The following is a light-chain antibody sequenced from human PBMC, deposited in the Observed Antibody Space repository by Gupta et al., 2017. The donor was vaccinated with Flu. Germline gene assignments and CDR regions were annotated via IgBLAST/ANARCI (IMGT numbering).Light chain of an antibody. J-gene: IGLJ3*02. CDR3: AAWDDNRSGVWI. CDR2: ADN. Sequence: QSVLTQPPSASGPPGQRVTISCSGSSSNVGGHYVYWYQHVPGTAPKLLIYADNQRPSGVPARFSGSKSGTSASLAIRGLRSEEEASYYCAAWDDNRSGVWIFGGGTKLTVL. V-gene: IGLV1-47*02. CDR1: SSNVGGHY.